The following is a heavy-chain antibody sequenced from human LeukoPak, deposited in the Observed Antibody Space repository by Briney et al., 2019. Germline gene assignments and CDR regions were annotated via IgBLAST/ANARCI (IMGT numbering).Heavy chain of an antibody. CDR1: GFIFSSYS. J-gene: IGHJ4*02. V-gene: IGHV3-48*01. D-gene: IGHD6-13*01. CDR3: ASLIAAAGPSGVIDY. CDR2: LSSSGSTI. Sequence: GGSLRLSCAASGFIFSSYSMNWVRQAPGKGLEWISYLSSSGSTIYYEDSVQGRFTISRDNAKKSLYLQMDSLRAEDTAVYYCASLIAAAGPSGVIDYWGQGTLVTVSS.